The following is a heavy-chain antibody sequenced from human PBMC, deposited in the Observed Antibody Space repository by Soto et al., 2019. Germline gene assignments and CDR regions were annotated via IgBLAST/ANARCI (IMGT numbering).Heavy chain of an antibody. Sequence: TSETLSLTCTVSGGSITSSNYYWSWIRQSPGEGLEWIGHIYSSGSAYYNPSLMSRVSMSIDTSKNQFSLNLNSVTVADTAVYFCARELRVYSYGPGEVYWGQGTLVTVSS. CDR1: GGSITSSNYY. J-gene: IGHJ4*02. V-gene: IGHV4-30-4*01. CDR2: IYSSGSA. CDR3: ARELRVYSYGPGEVY. D-gene: IGHD6-13*01.